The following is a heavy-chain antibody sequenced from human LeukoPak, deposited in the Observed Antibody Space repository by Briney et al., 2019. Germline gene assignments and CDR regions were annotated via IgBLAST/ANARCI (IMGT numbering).Heavy chain of an antibody. Sequence: GASVRVSCKVSGITLNDLSIQWVRQAPGKGLEWMGGFDPEDGETIYAQKFQGRVTMTEDTSTDTAYMELSSLRSEDTAVYYCATGATYYYGSGSYPDWGQGTLVTVSS. V-gene: IGHV1-24*01. CDR3: ATGATYYYGSGSYPD. D-gene: IGHD3-10*01. CDR1: GITLNDLS. J-gene: IGHJ4*02. CDR2: FDPEDGET.